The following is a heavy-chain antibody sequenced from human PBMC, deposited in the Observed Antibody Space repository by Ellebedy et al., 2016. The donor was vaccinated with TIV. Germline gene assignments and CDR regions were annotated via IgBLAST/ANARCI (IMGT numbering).Heavy chain of an antibody. CDR3: AGRHFDL. Sequence: GGSLRLXXVASGFTFSNYWMHWVRQAPGKGLEWVANIKEDGGEKYYVDSVKGRFTISRDNTKNSLYLQMNSLRAEDTAVYFCAGRHFDLWGRGTLVTVSS. J-gene: IGHJ2*01. V-gene: IGHV3-7*01. CDR2: IKEDGGEK. CDR1: GFTFSNYW.